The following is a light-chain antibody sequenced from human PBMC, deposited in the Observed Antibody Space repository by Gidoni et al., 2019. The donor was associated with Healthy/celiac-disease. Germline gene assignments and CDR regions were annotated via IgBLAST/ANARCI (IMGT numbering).Light chain of an antibody. CDR2: GAS. J-gene: IGKJ5*01. Sequence: EFVLTQSPGTLSLSPGERATLSCRASQSVSSSYLAWYQQKPGQAPRLLIYGASSRATGIPDRFSGSGSGTDFTLTISRLEPEDFAVYYCQQYGTFXQXTRLEIK. CDR3: QQYGT. V-gene: IGKV3-20*01. CDR1: QSVSSSY.